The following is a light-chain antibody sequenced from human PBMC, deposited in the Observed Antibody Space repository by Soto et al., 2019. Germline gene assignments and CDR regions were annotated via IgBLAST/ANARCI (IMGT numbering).Light chain of an antibody. CDR1: SSDVGGSKY. V-gene: IGLV2-8*01. Sequence: QSVLTQPPSASGSAGQSVSISCSGGSSDVGGSKYVSWYQVQPGKAPKLIIYEVNRRPEGAPYRFSGSKSGNTASLTVSGLQAEDEGDYFCSSYADTNNFVFGSGTKLTVL. J-gene: IGLJ1*01. CDR3: SSYADTNNFV. CDR2: EVN.